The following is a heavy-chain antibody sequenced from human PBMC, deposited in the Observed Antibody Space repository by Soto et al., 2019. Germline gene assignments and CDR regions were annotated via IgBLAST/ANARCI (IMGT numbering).Heavy chain of an antibody. CDR3: ARGGNYFDY. Sequence: SETLSLTCAVYGGSFSGYYWSWIRQPPGKGLEWIGEINHSGSTNYNPSLKSRVTISVDTSKNQFSLKLSSVTAADTAVYYCARGGNYFDYWGQGTLVTVSS. D-gene: IGHD3-10*01. CDR2: INHSGST. J-gene: IGHJ4*02. CDR1: GGSFSGYY. V-gene: IGHV4-34*01.